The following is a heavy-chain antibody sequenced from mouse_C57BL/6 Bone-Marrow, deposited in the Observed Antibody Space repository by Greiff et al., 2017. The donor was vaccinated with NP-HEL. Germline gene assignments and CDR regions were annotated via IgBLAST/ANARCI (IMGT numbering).Heavy chain of an antibody. J-gene: IGHJ1*03. CDR1: GFSLTSYG. Sequence: VKLVESGPGLVAPSQSLSITCTVSGFSLTSYGVSWVRQPPGKGLEWLGVIWGDGSTNYHSALISRLSISNDNSKSKVFLKLNSLQANDTATYYCAIFNWYWYFDVWGTGTTVTVSS. D-gene: IGHD4-1*01. V-gene: IGHV2-3*01. CDR2: IWGDGST. CDR3: AIFNWYWYFDV.